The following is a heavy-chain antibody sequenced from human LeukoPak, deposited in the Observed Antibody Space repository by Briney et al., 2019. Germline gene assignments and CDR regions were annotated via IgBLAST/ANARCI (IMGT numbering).Heavy chain of an antibody. J-gene: IGHJ5*02. Sequence: ASVKVSCKASGYTFTGYYMHWVRQAPGQGLEWMGWINPNSGGTNYAQEFQGRVTMTRDTSISTAYMELSRLRSDDTAVYYCARDSEVLRYFDWLTYNWFDPWGQGTLVTVSS. CDR3: ARDSEVLRYFDWLTYNWFDP. CDR1: GYTFTGYY. CDR2: INPNSGGT. D-gene: IGHD3-9*01. V-gene: IGHV1-2*02.